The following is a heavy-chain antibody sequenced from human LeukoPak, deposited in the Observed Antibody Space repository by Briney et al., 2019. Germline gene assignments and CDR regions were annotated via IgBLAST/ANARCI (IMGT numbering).Heavy chain of an antibody. CDR3: ARVRYCSSTSCYLGYYYYYMDV. Sequence: SETLSLTCTVSGGSISSGDYYWSWIRQPPGKGLEWIGYIYYSGSTYYNPSLKSRVTISVNTSKNQFSLKLSSVTAADTAVYYCARVRYCSSTSCYLGYYYYYMDVWGKGTTVTVSS. D-gene: IGHD2-2*01. V-gene: IGHV4-30-4*08. J-gene: IGHJ6*03. CDR2: IYYSGST. CDR1: GGSISSGDYY.